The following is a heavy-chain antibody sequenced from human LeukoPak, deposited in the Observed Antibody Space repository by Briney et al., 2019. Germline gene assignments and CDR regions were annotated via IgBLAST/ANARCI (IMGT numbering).Heavy chain of an antibody. CDR3: ARNFGGNYEMENRFDP. V-gene: IGHV4-59*08. Sequence: PSETLSLICTVSGVSIRSHYWNWIRQVPGKGLEWIGYIYYRGSSNYNPSLMRRVTISVDTSKNQFSLKLRSVTAADTAVYYCARNFGGNYEMENRFDPWGQGTLVTVSS. CDR1: GVSIRSHY. J-gene: IGHJ5*02. CDR2: IYYRGSS. D-gene: IGHD2-21*02.